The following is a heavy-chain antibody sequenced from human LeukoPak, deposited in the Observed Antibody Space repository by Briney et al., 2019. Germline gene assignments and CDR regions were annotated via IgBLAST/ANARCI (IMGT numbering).Heavy chain of an antibody. J-gene: IGHJ4*02. Sequence: GGSLRLSCAASGFTFSSYGMHWVRQAPGKGLEWVAFIRYDGSNKHYADSVKGRFTISRDNSKNTLYLQMNSLRAEDTAVYYCAKAGDIVVVPAAEIDYWGQGTLVTVSS. D-gene: IGHD2-2*01. CDR2: IRYDGSNK. CDR3: AKAGDIVVVPAAEIDY. CDR1: GFTFSSYG. V-gene: IGHV3-30*02.